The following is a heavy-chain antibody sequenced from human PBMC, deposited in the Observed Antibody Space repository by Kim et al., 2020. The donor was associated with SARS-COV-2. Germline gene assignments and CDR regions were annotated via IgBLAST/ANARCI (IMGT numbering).Heavy chain of an antibody. Sequence: GGSLRLSCAASGFAFTNSAMSWVRQSPVKGLEWVSGITASGDYRPHADSVKGRFTISRDNSKNTLYLQMNSLRVDDTAIYYCAKDVPGSGWAYDHWGQGTLVTVSS. J-gene: IGHJ4*02. V-gene: IGHV3-23*01. CDR3: AKDVPGSGWAYDH. D-gene: IGHD6-19*01. CDR2: ITASGDYR. CDR1: GFAFTNSA.